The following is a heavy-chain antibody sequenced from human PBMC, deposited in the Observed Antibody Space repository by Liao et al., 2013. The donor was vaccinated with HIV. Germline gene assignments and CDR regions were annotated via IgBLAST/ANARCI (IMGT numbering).Heavy chain of an antibody. CDR2: INHSGST. Sequence: QVQLQQWGAGLLKPSETLSLTCAVYGGSFSGYYWSWIRQPPGKGLEWIGEINHSGSTNYNPSLKSRVTISVDTSKNQFSLKLSSVTAADTAVYYCARRGLHYDFWSGQSYYYYYMDVWGKGTTVTVSS. CDR1: GGSFSGYY. V-gene: IGHV4-34*01. CDR3: ARRGLHYDFWSGQSYYYYYMDV. J-gene: IGHJ6*03. D-gene: IGHD3-3*01.